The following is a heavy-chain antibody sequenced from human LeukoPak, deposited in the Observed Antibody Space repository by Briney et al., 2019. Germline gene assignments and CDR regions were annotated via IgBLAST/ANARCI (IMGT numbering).Heavy chain of an antibody. CDR3: ARDYCGADCRALGD. CDR2: LSHSGSP. Sequence: PSETLSLTCAVPGRSIKSGYYWGWMRQPPGKGLEWIGSLSHSGSPYYNASLKSRVTISIDPSKSQFSLELKSVTAADTAMYYCARDYCGADCRALGDWGQGTLVTVSS. J-gene: IGHJ4*02. D-gene: IGHD2-21*02. CDR1: GRSIKSGYY. V-gene: IGHV4-38-2*02.